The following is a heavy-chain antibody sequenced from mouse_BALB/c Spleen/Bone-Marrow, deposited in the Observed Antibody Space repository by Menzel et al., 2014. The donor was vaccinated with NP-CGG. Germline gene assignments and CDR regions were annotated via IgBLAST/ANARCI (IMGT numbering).Heavy chain of an antibody. Sequence: EVKVVESGGGLVQPGGSLKLSCAASGFDFSRYWMSWVRQAPGKGLEWIGEINPDSNTINYTPSLKDKFIISRDNAKNTLYLQMSKERSEDTALYYCARLGYYGSFAYWGQGLWSLSLQ. CDR1: GFDFSRYW. V-gene: IGHV4-1*02. CDR2: INPDSNTI. D-gene: IGHD1-2*01. CDR3: ARLGYYGSFAY. J-gene: IGHJ3*01.